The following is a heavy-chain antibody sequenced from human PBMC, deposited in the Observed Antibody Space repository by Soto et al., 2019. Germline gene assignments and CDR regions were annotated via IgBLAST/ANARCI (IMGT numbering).Heavy chain of an antibody. V-gene: IGHV4-30-4*01. D-gene: IGHD4-17*01. CDR2: IYYSGST. CDR1: GGSISSGDYY. J-gene: IGHJ4*02. CDR3: ARSHTTVTTLDY. Sequence: SETLSLTCTVSGGSISSGDYYWSWIRQPPGKGLEWIGYIYYSGSTYYNPSLKSRVTISVDTSKNQFSLKLSSVTAADTAVYYCARSHTTVTTLDYWGQGTLVTVSS.